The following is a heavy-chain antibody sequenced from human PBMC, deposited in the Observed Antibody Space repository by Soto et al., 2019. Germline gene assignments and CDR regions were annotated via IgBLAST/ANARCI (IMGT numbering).Heavy chain of an antibody. CDR1: GGSMNNNY. V-gene: IGHV4-59*01. CDR2: LYYGRSA. Sequence: SETLSLTCTVSGGSMNNNYWSWIRQPPGKGLESIGYLYYGRSANYNPSLKSRVTLSVDTSTNQCSLTLSSMTAADTAVYYCALRSMAVVPEYWGQGTLVTVSS. D-gene: IGHD3-22*01. CDR3: ALRSMAVVPEY. J-gene: IGHJ4*02.